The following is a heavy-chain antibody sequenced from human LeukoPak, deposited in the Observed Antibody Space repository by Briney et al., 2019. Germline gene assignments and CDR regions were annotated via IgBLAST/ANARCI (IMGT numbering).Heavy chain of an antibody. Sequence: GGSLRLSCTTSGFNFNTYSMSWVRQSPGKGLEWVSAINDDTPYYADSVKGRFTVSRDKSKDTLYLQLNSLRAEDTAIYYCIKEHDPWHEEGNWFATRGQGVLVTVSS. V-gene: IGHV3-23*01. CDR1: GFNFNTYS. J-gene: IGHJ5*02. D-gene: IGHD3-10*01. CDR3: IKEHDPWHEEGNWFAT. CDR2: INDDTP.